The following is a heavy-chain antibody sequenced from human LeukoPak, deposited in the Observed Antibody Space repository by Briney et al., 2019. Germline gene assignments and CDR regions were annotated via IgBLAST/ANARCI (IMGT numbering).Heavy chain of an antibody. J-gene: IGHJ4*01. D-gene: IGHD4-17*01. CDR2: ISGSDSSSGKTE. Sequence: AGGSLRLSCAASGFTFNTYEMNWVRQAPGKGLEWVSYISGSDSSSGKTESYADSVKGRFTISRDNAKNSLFLQMNSLRAEDTGVYYCTRDHAYGYDDWGHGTLVTVSS. CDR1: GFTFNTYE. V-gene: IGHV3-48*03. CDR3: TRDHAYGYDD.